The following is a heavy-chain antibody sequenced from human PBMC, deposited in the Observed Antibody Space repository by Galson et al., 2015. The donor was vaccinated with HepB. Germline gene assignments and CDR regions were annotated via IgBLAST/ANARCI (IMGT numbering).Heavy chain of an antibody. Sequence: VKPTQTLTLTCTFSGFSLSTSGVGVGWIRQPPGEALEWLALIHWDDDRRYSPSLKSRLTITKDTSKNQVVLTLTNVDPVDTATYYCARGWDDSGSFLVDYWGQGTLVTVSS. CDR3: ARGWDDSGSFLVDY. D-gene: IGHD1-26*01. J-gene: IGHJ4*02. CDR1: GFSLSTSGVG. V-gene: IGHV2-5*02. CDR2: IHWDDDR.